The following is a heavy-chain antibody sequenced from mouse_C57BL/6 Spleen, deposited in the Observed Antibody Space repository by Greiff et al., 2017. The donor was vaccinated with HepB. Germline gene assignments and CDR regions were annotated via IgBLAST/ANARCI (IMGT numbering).Heavy chain of an antibody. CDR1: GYTFTSYW. V-gene: IGHV1-64*01. D-gene: IGHD1-1*01. J-gene: IGHJ4*01. CDR3: ARFYGSSSYYYAMDY. CDR2: IHPNSGST. Sequence: QVQLQQPGAELVKPGASVKLSCEASGYTFTSYWMHWVKQRPGQGLEWIGMIHPNSGSTNYNEKFKSKATLTVYKYSSTAYMQLSSLTSEDSAVYDCARFYGSSSYYYAMDYWGQGTSVTVSS.